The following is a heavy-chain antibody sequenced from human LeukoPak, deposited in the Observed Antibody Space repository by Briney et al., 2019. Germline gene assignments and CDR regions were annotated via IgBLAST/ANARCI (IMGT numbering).Heavy chain of an antibody. J-gene: IGHJ6*02. CDR3: AKETRPRLYYYYGVDV. Sequence: GGSLRLSCAASGFTFSSYAMSWVRQAPGKGLEWVSAISGSGGSTYYADSVKGRFTISRDNPKNTLYLQMNSLRAEDTAVYYCAKETRPRLYYYYGVDVWGQGTTVTVSS. V-gene: IGHV3-23*01. CDR1: GFTFSSYA. D-gene: IGHD6-6*01. CDR2: ISGSGGST.